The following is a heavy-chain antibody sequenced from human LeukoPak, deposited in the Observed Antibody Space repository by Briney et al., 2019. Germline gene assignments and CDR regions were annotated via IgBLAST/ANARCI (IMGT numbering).Heavy chain of an antibody. J-gene: IGHJ5*02. V-gene: IGHV4-30-4*01. Sequence: PSQTLSLTCTVSGGSISSGDYYWSWIRQPPGKGLEWIGYIYYSGSTYYNPSLKSRVTISVDTSKNQFSLKLSSVTAADTAVYYCARVTSGNYGPGSYYNGVLDPWGQGTLVTVSS. CDR2: IYYSGST. D-gene: IGHD3-10*01. CDR3: ARVTSGNYGPGSYYNGVLDP. CDR1: GGSISSGDYY.